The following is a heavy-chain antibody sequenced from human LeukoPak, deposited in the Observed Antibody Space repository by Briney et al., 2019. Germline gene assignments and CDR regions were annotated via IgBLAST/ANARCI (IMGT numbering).Heavy chain of an antibody. CDR2: IYYSGST. CDR3: ASLYDYVWGSHRENAFDI. J-gene: IGHJ3*02. V-gene: IGHV4-61*01. Sequence: SETLSLICTVSGGSVSSGSYYWSWIRQPPGKGLEWIGYIYYSGSTNYNSSLKSRVTISVDTSKNQFSLKLSSVTAADTAAYYCASLYDYVWGSHRENAFDIWGQGTMVTVSS. D-gene: IGHD3-16*02. CDR1: GGSVSSGSYY.